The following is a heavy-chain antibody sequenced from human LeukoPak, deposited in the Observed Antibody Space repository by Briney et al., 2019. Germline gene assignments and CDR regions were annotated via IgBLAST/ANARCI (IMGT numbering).Heavy chain of an antibody. CDR2: INPSGGST. Sequence: ASVKVSCKASGYIFTSYHIHWVRQAPGLGLEWMGIINPSGGSTNYAEKFQGRVTMTRDMSTSTVYMELTSLRFEDTAVYYLPRGAPVRYYRVAFDIWGKGKMVTVS. CDR3: PRGAPVRYYRVAFDI. V-gene: IGHV1-46*01. D-gene: IGHD1-26*01. J-gene: IGHJ3*02. CDR1: GYIFTSYH.